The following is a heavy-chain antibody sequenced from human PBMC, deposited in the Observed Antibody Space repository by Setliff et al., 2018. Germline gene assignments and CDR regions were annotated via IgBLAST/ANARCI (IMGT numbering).Heavy chain of an antibody. CDR3: VRMSGFLYMDV. CDR2: IHHGGST. J-gene: IGHJ6*03. Sequence: SETLSLTCAVYGGSFSAYWWSWIRQSPGKGLEWIGEIHHGGSTNYNPSLKSRATISVDTSKNQFSLKLSSVTAADTAVYYCVRMSGFLYMDVWGKGTTVTVSS. CDR1: GGSFSAYW. V-gene: IGHV4-34*01. D-gene: IGHD3-3*01.